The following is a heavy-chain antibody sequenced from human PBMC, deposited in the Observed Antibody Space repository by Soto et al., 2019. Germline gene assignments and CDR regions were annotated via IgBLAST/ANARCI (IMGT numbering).Heavy chain of an antibody. J-gene: IGHJ5*02. CDR1: GYIFTSYG. D-gene: IGHD2-2*01. Sequence: GASVKVSCKASGYIFTSYGISCVRQAPGQGLEWMGWISAYNGNTNYAQKLQGRVTMTTDTSTSTAYMELRSLRSDDTAVYYCARDTAGWSVPAATNWFDPWGQGTLVTVSS. V-gene: IGHV1-18*01. CDR3: ARDTAGWSVPAATNWFDP. CDR2: ISAYNGNT.